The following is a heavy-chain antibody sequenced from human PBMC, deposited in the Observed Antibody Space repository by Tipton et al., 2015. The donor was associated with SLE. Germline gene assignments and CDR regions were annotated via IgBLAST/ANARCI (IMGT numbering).Heavy chain of an antibody. V-gene: IGHV3-53*01. CDR2: INVGGIT. D-gene: IGHD4-17*01. Sequence: SLRLSCAASGFTVISNCMTWVRQAPGKGLEWVSVINVGGITDYTDSVKGRFTISRDISRSTVFLQMNSLRVEDTAVYYCAKVRHGDYGNYFDSWGRGTLVTVSS. J-gene: IGHJ4*02. CDR3: AKVRHGDYGNYFDS. CDR1: GFTVISNC.